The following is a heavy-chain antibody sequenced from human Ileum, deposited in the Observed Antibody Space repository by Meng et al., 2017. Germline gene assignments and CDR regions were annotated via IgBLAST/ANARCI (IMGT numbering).Heavy chain of an antibody. J-gene: IGHJ4*02. V-gene: IGHV6-1*01. Sequence: QVQLQQSGPGLVKPSQTLSLTCAISGDSVSSNSAAWNCIRQSPSRGLEWLGRTYYRSKLYNDYAVSVKSRITINPVTSKTQFSLQLNSVTTEDTAVYYCAKDGTSGSYLGLYYWGQGTLVTVSS. CDR2: TYYRSKLYN. CDR3: AKDGTSGSYLGLYY. D-gene: IGHD1-26*01. CDR1: GDSVSSNSAA.